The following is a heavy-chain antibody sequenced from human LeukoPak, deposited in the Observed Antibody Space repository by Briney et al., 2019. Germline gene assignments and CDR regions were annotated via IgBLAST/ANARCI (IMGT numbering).Heavy chain of an antibody. D-gene: IGHD3-22*01. V-gene: IGHV4-34*12. Sequence: SETLSLTCAVYGGSFSGYYWSWIRQPPGKGLEWIGNIFYSGSTYYSPSLKSRVTISLDTSRNQFSLKLNSVTAADTAVYYCARVHQQYYYDSSGYYPVDYWGQGTLVTVSS. CDR3: ARVHQQYYYDSSGYYPVDY. J-gene: IGHJ4*02. CDR2: IFYSGST. CDR1: GGSFSGYY.